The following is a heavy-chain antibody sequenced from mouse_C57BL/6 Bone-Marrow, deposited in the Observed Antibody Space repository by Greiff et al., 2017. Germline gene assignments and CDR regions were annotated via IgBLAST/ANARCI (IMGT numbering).Heavy chain of an antibody. CDR1: GYTFTSYW. CDR2: IHPNSGST. D-gene: IGHD1-1*01. Sequence: QVHVKQPGAELVKPGASVKLSCKASGYTFTSYWMHWVKQRPGQGLEWIGMIHPNSGSTNYNEKFKSKATLTVDKSSSTAYMQLSSLTSEDSAVYYCAGGSGYFDVWGTGTTVTVSS. V-gene: IGHV1-64*01. CDR3: AGGSGYFDV. J-gene: IGHJ1*03.